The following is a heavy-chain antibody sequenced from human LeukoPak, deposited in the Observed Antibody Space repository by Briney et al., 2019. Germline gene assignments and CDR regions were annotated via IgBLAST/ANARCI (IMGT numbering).Heavy chain of an antibody. J-gene: IGHJ4*02. CDR1: GFTFSSSA. D-gene: IGHD2-2*01. Sequence: GSLRLSCAASGFTFSSSAMRWVRQAPGKGLEWVSSISGSGSNTFYADSVKGRFTIARDNSKNTLYLLMNSLRAEDTAVYYCAKGESQPKYYFDYWGQGTLVTVSS. CDR3: AKGESQPKYYFDY. V-gene: IGHV3-23*01. CDR2: ISGSGSNT.